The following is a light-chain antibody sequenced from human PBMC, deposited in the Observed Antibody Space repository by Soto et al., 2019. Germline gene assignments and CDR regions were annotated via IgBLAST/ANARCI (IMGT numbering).Light chain of an antibody. V-gene: IGKV1-5*01. CDR1: QSISNR. Sequence: DIQMTQSPSTLSASVGDIVTITFRASQSISNRLACYQQKPGKAPKVLIYDASSLEGGVPSRFSGTGSATEFRLTISSLQPDDFAVYYCQQYNNWPPWTFGQGTKVDIK. CDR3: QQYNNWPPWT. CDR2: DAS. J-gene: IGKJ1*01.